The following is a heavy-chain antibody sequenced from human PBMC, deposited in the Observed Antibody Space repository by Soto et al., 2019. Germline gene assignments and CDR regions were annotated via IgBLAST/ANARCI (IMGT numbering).Heavy chain of an antibody. CDR1: GFSLRTSEVG. Sequence: QITLKESGPTVVKPTQTLTLTCTFSGFSLRTSEVGVAWNRQPPGKALEWLAIIYWDNDKRYSPSLKNRLTITKDTSKNQVVLTMTNMDPVDTATYYCAHRRGAAAGPWGQGILVTVSS. CDR3: AHRRGAAAGP. J-gene: IGHJ5*02. V-gene: IGHV2-5*02. CDR2: IYWDNDK. D-gene: IGHD6-13*01.